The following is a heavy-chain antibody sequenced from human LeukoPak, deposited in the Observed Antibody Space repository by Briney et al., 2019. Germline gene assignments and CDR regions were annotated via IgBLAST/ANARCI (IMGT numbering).Heavy chain of an antibody. D-gene: IGHD3-22*01. J-gene: IGHJ4*02. CDR2: INPNSGGT. CDR1: GYTFTGYY. Sequence: ASVKVSCKASGYTFTGYYMHWVRQAPGQGLEWMGWINPNSGGTNYAQKFQGWVTMTRDTSICTAYMELSRLRSDDTAVYYCARDYYDSSGYLVDWGQGTLVTVSS. V-gene: IGHV1-2*04. CDR3: ARDYYDSSGYLVD.